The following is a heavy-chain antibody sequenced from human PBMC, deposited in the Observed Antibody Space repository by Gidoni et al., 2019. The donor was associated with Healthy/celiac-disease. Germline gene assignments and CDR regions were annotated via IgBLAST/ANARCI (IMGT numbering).Heavy chain of an antibody. CDR2: IIPICGTA. CDR1: GGPFSSYA. Sequence: QVQLVPSGAEVKTPGSSVKVSCKASGGPFSSYAISWVRQAPGQGLEWMGGIIPICGTANYAQKVQGRVTITADESTSTAYMELSRLRSEDTAVYYCARDSSAMDVYGMDVGGQGTTVTVSS. CDR3: ARDSSAMDVYGMDV. J-gene: IGHJ6*02. V-gene: IGHV1-69*01. D-gene: IGHD5-18*01.